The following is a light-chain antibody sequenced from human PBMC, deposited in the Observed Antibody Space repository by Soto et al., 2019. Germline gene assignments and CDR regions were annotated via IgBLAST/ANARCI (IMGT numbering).Light chain of an antibody. CDR3: QQYKTPRT. Sequence: DIQMTQSPSTLSASVGDRVTITCRASQSISSWLAWYQQKPGKAPKLLIYKASSLESGVPSRFSGSGSGTEFTLTISSLQPDDFATYYCQQYKTPRTFGQGTKVEIK. J-gene: IGKJ1*01. CDR2: KAS. CDR1: QSISSW. V-gene: IGKV1-5*03.